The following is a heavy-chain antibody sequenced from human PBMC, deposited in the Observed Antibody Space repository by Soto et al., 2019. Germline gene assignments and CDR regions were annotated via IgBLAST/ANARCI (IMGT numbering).Heavy chain of an antibody. CDR3: TIFGVVVGVG. V-gene: IGHV3-15*01. J-gene: IGHJ4*02. Sequence: EVRLVESGGGLVKPGGSLRLSCAASGFTFNDAWMTWVRQAPGKGLEWVGRIKGGADDRTTNYAEAVKGRFTISRDDSKHILYLQMNSLKIEDTAMYYCTIFGVVVGVGWGQGTLVTVSS. CDR2: IKGGADDRTT. CDR1: GFTFNDAW. D-gene: IGHD3-3*01.